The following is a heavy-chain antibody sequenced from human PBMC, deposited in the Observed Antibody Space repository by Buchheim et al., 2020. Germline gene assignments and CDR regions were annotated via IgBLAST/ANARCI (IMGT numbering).Heavy chain of an antibody. J-gene: IGHJ6*02. Sequence: EVQLLESGGDLVHPGGSLRLSCAASRFTFSSYGISWVRQAPGKGLEWVSTISGGGSTYYADSVKGRFTISRANSKNTLFLQMNSLRAEDTAVYYCAKDQGYYDSSGFYPWYYYGLDVWGPGTT. CDR2: ISGGGST. CDR3: AKDQGYYDSSGFYPWYYYGLDV. D-gene: IGHD3-22*01. V-gene: IGHV3-23*01. CDR1: RFTFSSYG.